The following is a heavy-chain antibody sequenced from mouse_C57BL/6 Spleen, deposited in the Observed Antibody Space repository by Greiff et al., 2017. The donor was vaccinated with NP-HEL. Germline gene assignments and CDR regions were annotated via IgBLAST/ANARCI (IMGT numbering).Heavy chain of an antibody. CDR1: GYTFTDYE. J-gene: IGHJ4*01. V-gene: IGHV1-15*01. CDR2: IDPETGGT. D-gene: IGHD4-1*02. Sequence: QVQLQQSGAELVRPGASVTLSCKASGYTFTDYEMHWVKQTPVHGLEWIGAIDPETGGTAYNQKFKGKAILTADKSSSTAYMELRSLTSEDSAVYYCTRTPNWTGYAMDYWGQGTSVTVSS. CDR3: TRTPNWTGYAMDY.